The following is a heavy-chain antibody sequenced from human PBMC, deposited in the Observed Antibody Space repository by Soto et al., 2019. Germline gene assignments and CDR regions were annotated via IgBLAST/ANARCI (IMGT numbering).Heavy chain of an antibody. CDR1: GFSFSNFP. V-gene: IGHV3-30-3*01. CDR3: AREGLDAFRSSWHFDY. J-gene: IGHJ4*02. Sequence: QVQLVESGGGVVQPGGSLRLSCAASGFSFSNFPMHWFRQAPGKGLEWVAVMSFDGITTYYADSVKGRFTVSRDNSQNALHLRVNSLRDEDTAVYFCAREGLDAFRSSWHFDYWGQGTLVTVSS. CDR2: MSFDGITT. D-gene: IGHD3-3*01.